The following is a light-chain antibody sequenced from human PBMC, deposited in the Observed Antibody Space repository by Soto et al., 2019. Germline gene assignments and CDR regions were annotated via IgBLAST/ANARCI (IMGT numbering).Light chain of an antibody. Sequence: IQRTQSPSPLSASVGEPVTITGRASESISIWLAWYQQKPGKAPNLLINKASSLQSEVPSRFSGSGSGTESTLTTTSLQPDDFGVYYCQHYKTSSTCGKGNQVDIK. V-gene: IGKV1-5*03. J-gene: IGKJ1*01. CDR3: QHYKTSST. CDR2: KAS. CDR1: ESISIW.